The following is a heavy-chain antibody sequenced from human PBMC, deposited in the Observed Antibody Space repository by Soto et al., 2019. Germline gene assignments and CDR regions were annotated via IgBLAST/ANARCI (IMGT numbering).Heavy chain of an antibody. Sequence: QVQRVESGGGVVQPGRSLRLSCAASGFIFRGYAMHWVRQAPGKGLEWVAVISYDGNTKYYPDSVNGRFTVSRDNSNNTLYVQMNNFSAEDTAMDYCAKDTSAYDSDYWCQRTMVNVSS. V-gene: IGHV3-30-3*01. CDR1: GFIFRGYA. D-gene: IGHD5-12*01. CDR3: AKDTSAYDSDY. CDR2: ISYDGNTK. J-gene: IGHJ4*02.